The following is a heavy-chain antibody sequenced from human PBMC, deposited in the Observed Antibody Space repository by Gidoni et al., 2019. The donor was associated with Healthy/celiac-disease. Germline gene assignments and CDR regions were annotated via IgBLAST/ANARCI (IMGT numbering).Heavy chain of an antibody. CDR2: IYYSGST. D-gene: IGHD1-26*01. V-gene: IGHV4-59*01. J-gene: IGHJ6*02. CDR1: GGSISSYY. CDR3: ARDNGGLLPQQRDYYYYYGMDV. Sequence: QVQLQESGPGLVKPSETLSLTCTVSGGSISSYYWSWIRQPPGKGLEWIGYIYYSGSTNYNPSLKSRVTISVDTSKNQFSLKLSSVTAADTAVYYCARDNGGLLPQQRDYYYYYGMDVWGQGTTVTVSS.